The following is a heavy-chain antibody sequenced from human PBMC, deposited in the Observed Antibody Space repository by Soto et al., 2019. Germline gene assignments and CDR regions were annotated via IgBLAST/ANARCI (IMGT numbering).Heavy chain of an antibody. J-gene: IGHJ4*02. CDR3: ARGFDY. CDR1: GGSFSSYA. CDR2: IIPIFGTA. Sequence: GASAELSCKASGGSFSSYAISWVRQAPGQGLEWMGGIIPIFGTANYAQKFQGRVTITADESTSTAYMELSSLRSEDTAVYYCARGFDYWGQGTLVTVSS. V-gene: IGHV1-69*13.